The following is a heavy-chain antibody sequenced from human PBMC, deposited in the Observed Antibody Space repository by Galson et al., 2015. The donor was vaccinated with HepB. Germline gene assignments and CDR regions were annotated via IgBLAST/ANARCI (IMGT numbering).Heavy chain of an antibody. V-gene: IGHV1-69*13. J-gene: IGHJ6*02. CDR3: ARRGDYVHYGMDV. CDR2: IIPIFATP. D-gene: IGHD4-17*01. CDR1: GSTFSSSA. Sequence: SVKVSCKASGSTFSSSAISWVRQAPGQGLEWLGGIIPIFATPNYAQKFQGRVTITADESTRTAYMELSGLRSADTAVYYCARRGDYVHYGMDVWGQGTTVTVSS.